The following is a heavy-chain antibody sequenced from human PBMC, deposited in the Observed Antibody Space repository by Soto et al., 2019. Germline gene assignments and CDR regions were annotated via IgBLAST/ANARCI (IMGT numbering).Heavy chain of an antibody. CDR2: ISYDGSNK. CDR1: GSTFSSYG. V-gene: IGHV3-30*18. J-gene: IGHJ6*02. Sequence: GGSLRLSCAASGSTFSSYGMHWVRQAPGKGLEWVAVISYDGSNKYYADSVKGRFTISRDNSKNTLYLQMNSLRAEDTAVYYCAKDARDYVDYDYYYYGMDVRGPGTTVTVSS. CDR3: AKDARDYVDYDYYYYGMDV. D-gene: IGHD4-17*01.